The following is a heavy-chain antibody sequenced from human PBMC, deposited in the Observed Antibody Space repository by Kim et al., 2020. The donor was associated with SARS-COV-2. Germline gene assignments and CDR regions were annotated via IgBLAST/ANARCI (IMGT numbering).Heavy chain of an antibody. CDR3: AKDSYQFDSSGYSPYHF. V-gene: IGHV3-23*01. CDR1: GFIFTTYA. Sequence: GGSLRLSCAASGFIFTTYAMTWVRQAPGKGLEWVSSISGNGAVTYYADSVKGRFTISRDNSKNTVHLQMSSLRAEDTAFYYCAKDSYQFDSSGYSPYHF. J-gene: IGHJ4*01. CDR2: ISGNGAVT. D-gene: IGHD3-22*01.